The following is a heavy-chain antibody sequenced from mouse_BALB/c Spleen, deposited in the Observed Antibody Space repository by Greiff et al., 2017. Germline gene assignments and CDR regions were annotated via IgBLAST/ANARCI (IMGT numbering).Heavy chain of an antibody. CDR3: ARDAPGTWFAY. Sequence: EVKLVESGGGLVKPGGSLKLSCAASGFTFSDYYMYWVRQTPEKRLEWVATISDGGSYTYYPDSVKGRFTISRDNAKNNLYLQMSSLKSEDTAMYYCARDAPGTWFAYWGQGTLVTVSA. CDR1: GFTFSDYY. CDR2: ISDGGSYT. V-gene: IGHV5-4*02. J-gene: IGHJ3*01. D-gene: IGHD4-1*01.